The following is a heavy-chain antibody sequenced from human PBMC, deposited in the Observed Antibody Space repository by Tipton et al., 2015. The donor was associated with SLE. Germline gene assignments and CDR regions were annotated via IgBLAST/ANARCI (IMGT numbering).Heavy chain of an antibody. CDR1: GFTFSSYA. J-gene: IGHJ4*02. CDR2: ISYDGSNK. D-gene: IGHD2-15*01. Sequence: SLRLSCAASGFTFSSYAMHWVRQAPGKGLEWVAVISYDGSNKYYADSVKGRFTISRDNSKNTLYLQMNSLRTEDTALYYCAGDLAGGNYWGQGTLVTVSS. CDR3: AGDLAGGNY. V-gene: IGHV3-30*04.